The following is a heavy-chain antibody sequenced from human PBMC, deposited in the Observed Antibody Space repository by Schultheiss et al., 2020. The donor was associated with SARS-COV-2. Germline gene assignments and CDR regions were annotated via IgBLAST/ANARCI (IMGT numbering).Heavy chain of an antibody. CDR3: ARGRGARYVAYYSYYYGMDV. J-gene: IGHJ6*02. Sequence: SQTLSLTCAVYGGSFSGYYWSWIRQPPGKGLEWIGSIYYSGSTYYNPSLKSRVTISVDTSKNQFSLKLSSVTAADTAVYYCARGRGARYVAYYSYYYGMDVWGQGTTVTVSS. CDR2: IYYSGST. V-gene: IGHV4-34*01. D-gene: IGHD4/OR15-4a*01. CDR1: GGSFSGYY.